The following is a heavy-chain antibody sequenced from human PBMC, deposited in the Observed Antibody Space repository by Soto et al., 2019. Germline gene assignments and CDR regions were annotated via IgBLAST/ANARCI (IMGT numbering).Heavy chain of an antibody. Sequence: PGGSLRLSCAASGFTFSNAWMNWVRQAPGKGLEWVGRIKSKTDGGTTDYAAPVKGRFTISRDGSKNTLYLQMNSLKTEDTAVYYCTTPGWALWFGELSYPYWGQGTLVTVSS. J-gene: IGHJ4*02. V-gene: IGHV3-15*07. D-gene: IGHD3-10*01. CDR2: IKSKTDGGTT. CDR1: GFTFSNAW. CDR3: TTPGWALWFGELSYPY.